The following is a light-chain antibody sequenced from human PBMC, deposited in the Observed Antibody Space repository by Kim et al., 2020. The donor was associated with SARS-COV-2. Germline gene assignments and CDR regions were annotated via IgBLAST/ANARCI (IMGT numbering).Light chain of an antibody. Sequence: VFPGETATLPCRASHSVASRLAWYQQKPGQAPRLLISDTSTRATDIPARFSGSGSGTEFTLTISSLQSEDSALYYCQHYNSWPRAFGQGTKVDIK. CDR1: HSVASR. J-gene: IGKJ1*01. CDR3: QHYNSWPRA. CDR2: DTS. V-gene: IGKV3-15*01.